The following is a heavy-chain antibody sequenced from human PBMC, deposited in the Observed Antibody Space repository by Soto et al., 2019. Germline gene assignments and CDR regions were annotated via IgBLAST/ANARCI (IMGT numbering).Heavy chain of an antibody. J-gene: IGHJ5*02. V-gene: IGHV4-39*01. CDR1: GGSITSSSYY. Sequence: SETLSLTCTVSGGSITSSSYYWGWIRQPPGKGLEWIGSIYYSGSTYYNPSLKSRVTISVDTSKNQFSLKLSSVTAADTAVYYCATQEVGGSYVYAFDPWGQGTLVTVSS. CDR3: ATQEVGGSYVYAFDP. D-gene: IGHD1-26*01. CDR2: IYYSGST.